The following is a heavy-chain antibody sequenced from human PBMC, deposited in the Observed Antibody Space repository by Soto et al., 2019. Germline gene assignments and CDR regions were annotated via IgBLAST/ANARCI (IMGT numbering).Heavy chain of an antibody. V-gene: IGHV3-48*01. Sequence: GGSLRLSCGASGFTFSDYSMNWVRQAPGKGLEWVAYISPGSDTIHYADSVKGRFTISRDNAKNSLYLQMNSLRAEDTAVYYCARDQGRKFDYWGQGTLVTVSS. CDR3: ARDQGRKFDY. J-gene: IGHJ4*02. CDR1: GFTFSDYS. D-gene: IGHD2-15*01. CDR2: ISPGSDTI.